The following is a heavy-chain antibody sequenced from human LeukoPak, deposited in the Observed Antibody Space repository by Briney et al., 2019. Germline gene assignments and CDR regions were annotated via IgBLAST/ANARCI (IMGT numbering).Heavy chain of an antibody. CDR3: ARYCSSTSCYQYFQH. CDR2: IYHSGST. J-gene: IGHJ1*01. V-gene: IGHV4-39*07. D-gene: IGHD2-2*01. Sequence: PSETLSLTCTVSGGSISSSSYYWGWIRQPPGKGLEWIGSIYHSGSTYYNPSLKSRVTISVDTSRNQFSLKLSSVTAADTAVYYCARYCSSTSCYQYFQHWGQGTLVTVSS. CDR1: GGSISSSSYY.